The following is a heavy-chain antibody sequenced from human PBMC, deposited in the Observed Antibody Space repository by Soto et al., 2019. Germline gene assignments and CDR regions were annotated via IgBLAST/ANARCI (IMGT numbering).Heavy chain of an antibody. CDR3: ARQNYDFWSGSLYNWFDP. V-gene: IGHV5-10-1*01. D-gene: IGHD3-3*01. Sequence: LGESRKISCKGSGYSFTSYWISWVRQMPGKGLEWMGRIDPSDSYTNYSPSFQGHVTISADKSISTAYLQWSSLKASDTAMYYCARQNYDFWSGSLYNWFDPWGQGTLVTVSS. J-gene: IGHJ5*02. CDR2: IDPSDSYT. CDR1: GYSFTSYW.